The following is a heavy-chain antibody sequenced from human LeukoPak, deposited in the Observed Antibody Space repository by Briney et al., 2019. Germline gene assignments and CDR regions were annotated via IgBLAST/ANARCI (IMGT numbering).Heavy chain of an antibody. D-gene: IGHD3-22*01. J-gene: IGHJ3*02. CDR1: GFTFSSYE. CDR3: ARDLVYDSSGYYYVGAFDI. CDR2: ISSSGSTI. Sequence: PGGSLRLSCAASGFTFSSYEMNWVRQAPGKGLEWVSYISSSGSTIYYADSVKGRFTISRDNAKNSLYLQMNSLRAEDTAVYYCARDLVYDSSGYYYVGAFDIWGQGTMVTVSS. V-gene: IGHV3-48*03.